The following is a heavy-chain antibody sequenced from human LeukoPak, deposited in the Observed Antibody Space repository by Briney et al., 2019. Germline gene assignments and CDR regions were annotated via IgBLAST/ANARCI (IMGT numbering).Heavy chain of an antibody. V-gene: IGHV3-7*01. D-gene: IGHD3-10*01. Sequence: GGSLRLSCAASGVTFSSLWMTWVRQAPGKGLEWVANINPDGSVKNYVDSMRGRFTISRDNAKNSLYLQVNSLRAEDTAVYYCARDRGYNSFDYWGQGTLVTVSS. CDR3: ARDRGYNSFDY. CDR2: INPDGSVK. CDR1: GVTFSSLW. J-gene: IGHJ4*02.